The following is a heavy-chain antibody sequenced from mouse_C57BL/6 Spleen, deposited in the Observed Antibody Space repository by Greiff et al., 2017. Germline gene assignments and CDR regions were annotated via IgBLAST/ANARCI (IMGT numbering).Heavy chain of an antibody. CDR1: GFNIKDDY. CDR3: TPTGIEGAWFAD. Sequence: VQLKESGAELVRPGASVKLSCTASGFNIKDDYMHWVKQRPEQGLEWIGWIDPENGDTEYASKFQGKATITADTSSNTAYLQLSSLTSEDTAVYYCTPTGIEGAWFADWGQGTLVTVSA. V-gene: IGHV14-4*01. J-gene: IGHJ3*01. CDR2: IDPENGDT. D-gene: IGHD4-1*01.